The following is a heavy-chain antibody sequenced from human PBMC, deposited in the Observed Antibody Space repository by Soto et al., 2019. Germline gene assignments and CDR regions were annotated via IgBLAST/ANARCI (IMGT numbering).Heavy chain of an antibody. CDR2: INPNSGGT. V-gene: IGHV1-2*04. J-gene: IGHJ6*02. Sequence: ASVKVSCKASGYTFTGYYMHWVRQAPGQGLEWMGWINPNSGGTNYAQKFQGWVTMTRDTSISTAYMELSRLRSDDTAVYYCARVSGSGLDYYYYGMDVWGQGTTVTVSS. CDR1: GYTFTGYY. CDR3: ARVSGSGLDYYYYGMDV. D-gene: IGHD6-19*01.